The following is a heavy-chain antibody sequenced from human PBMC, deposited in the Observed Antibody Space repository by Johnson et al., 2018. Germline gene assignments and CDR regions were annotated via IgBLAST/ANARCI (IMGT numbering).Heavy chain of an antibody. Sequence: VQLVQSGGGLVQPGGSLRLSCAASGFTFSSYAMSWARQAPGKGLEWVSAISGSGGSTYYADSVKGRFPISRDNSKNTLVLQMNSLRAEDAAVYYCAKDVIAGAYYYYYMDVWGKGTTVTVSS. J-gene: IGHJ6*03. CDR3: AKDVIAGAYYYYYMDV. CDR2: ISGSGGST. V-gene: IGHV3-23*04. CDR1: GFTFSSYA. D-gene: IGHD6-13*01.